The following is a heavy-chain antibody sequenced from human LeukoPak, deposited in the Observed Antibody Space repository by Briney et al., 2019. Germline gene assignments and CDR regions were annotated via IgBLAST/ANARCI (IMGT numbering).Heavy chain of an antibody. CDR2: IWYDGSNK. V-gene: IGHV3-33*01. CDR3: AIYSGSYPGLDY. Sequence: PGGSLRLSCAASGFTFSSYGMHWVRQAPGKGLEWVAVIWYDGSNKYYADSVKGRFTISRDNSKNTLYLQMNSLRAEDTAVYYCAIYSGSYPGLDYWGQGTLVTVSS. J-gene: IGHJ4*02. CDR1: GFTFSSYG. D-gene: IGHD1-26*01.